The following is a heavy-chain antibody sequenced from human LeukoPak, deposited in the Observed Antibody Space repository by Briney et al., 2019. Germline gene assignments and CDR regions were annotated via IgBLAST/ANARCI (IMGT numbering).Heavy chain of an antibody. J-gene: IGHJ4*02. CDR1: GYSFTSYW. CDR3: ATGSVRYSASWYSQEGDY. Sequence: GESLKISCKGSGYSFTSYWIGWVRQAPGKGLEWVSAISVSAGSTYYADSVKGRFTISRDNSKNTLYLQMNSLRAEDTAVYYCATGSVRYSASWYSQEGDYWGQGTLVTVSS. CDR2: ISVSAGST. V-gene: IGHV3-23*01. D-gene: IGHD6-13*01.